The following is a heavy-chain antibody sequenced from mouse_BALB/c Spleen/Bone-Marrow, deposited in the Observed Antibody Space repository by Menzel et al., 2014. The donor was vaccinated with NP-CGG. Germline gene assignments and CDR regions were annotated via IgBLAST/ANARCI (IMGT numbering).Heavy chain of an antibody. CDR1: GFTFTDYY. V-gene: IGHV7-3*02. CDR2: IRNKANGYTT. Sequence: EVQLVESGGGLVQPGGSLRLSCTTSGFTFTDYYMSWVRQPPGKALEWLGFIRNKANGYTTEYSASVKGRFTISRDNSQSILYLQMNTLRAEDSATYYCARDRGLTYFDYWSQGTTLTVSS. CDR3: ARDRGLTYFDY. J-gene: IGHJ2*01. D-gene: IGHD2-4*01.